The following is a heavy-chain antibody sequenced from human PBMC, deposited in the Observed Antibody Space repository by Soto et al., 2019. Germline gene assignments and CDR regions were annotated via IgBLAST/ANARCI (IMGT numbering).Heavy chain of an antibody. CDR1: GFSLSTRGVA. D-gene: IGHD6-19*01. J-gene: IGHJ4*02. CDR2: IYWDDDT. V-gene: IGHV2-5*02. Sequence: QITLKESGPPLVKPTQTLTLTCTFSGFSLSTRGVAVGWIRQPPGKPLEWLALIYWDDDTRYSPSLKSRLTITKDTSKNQVVLTMTNIDPVDTGTYFCAHDSSDWYGFDYWGQGTLVTVSS. CDR3: AHDSSDWYGFDY.